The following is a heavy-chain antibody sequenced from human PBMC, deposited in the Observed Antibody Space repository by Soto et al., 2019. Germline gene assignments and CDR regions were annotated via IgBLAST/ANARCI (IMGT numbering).Heavy chain of an antibody. J-gene: IGHJ6*02. D-gene: IGHD2-15*01. CDR2: IYSVGST. V-gene: IGHV3-53*01. Sequence: GGSLRLSCAASGFTVSSNYMSWVRQAPGKALEWVSVIYSVGSTYYADSVKGRFTISRDNSKNTLYLQMNSLRAEDTAVYYCARERVVAATYYYYYGMDVWGQGTTVTVSS. CDR1: GFTVSSNY. CDR3: ARERVVAATYYYYYGMDV.